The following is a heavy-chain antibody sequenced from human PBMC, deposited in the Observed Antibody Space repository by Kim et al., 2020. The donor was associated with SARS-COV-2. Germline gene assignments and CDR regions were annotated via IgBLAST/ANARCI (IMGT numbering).Heavy chain of an antibody. D-gene: IGHD6-13*01. CDR3: ARHLGYSTGPAGY. CDR1: GGSISSSSYY. J-gene: IGHJ4*02. V-gene: IGHV4-39*01. CDR2: IYYSGST. Sequence: SETLSLTCTVSGGSISSSSYYWGWIRQPPGKGLEWIGSIYYSGSTYYNPSLKSRVTISVDTSKNQFSLKLSSVTAADTAVYYCARHLGYSTGPAGYWGQGTLVTVSS.